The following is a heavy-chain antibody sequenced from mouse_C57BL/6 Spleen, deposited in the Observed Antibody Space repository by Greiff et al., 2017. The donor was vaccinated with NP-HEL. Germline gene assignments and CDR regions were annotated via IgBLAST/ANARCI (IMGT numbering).Heavy chain of an antibody. Sequence: QVQLQQSGAELVKPGASVKISCKASGYAFSSYWMNWVKQRPGKGLEWIGQIYPGDGDTNYNGKFKGKATLTADKSSSTAYMQLSSLTSEDSAVYFCATHYYGSPGYFDYWGQGTTLTVSS. CDR2: IYPGDGDT. CDR1: GYAFSSYW. V-gene: IGHV1-80*01. D-gene: IGHD1-1*01. J-gene: IGHJ2*01. CDR3: ATHYYGSPGYFDY.